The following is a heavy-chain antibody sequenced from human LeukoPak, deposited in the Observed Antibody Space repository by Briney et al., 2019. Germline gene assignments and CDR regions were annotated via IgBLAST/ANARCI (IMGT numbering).Heavy chain of an antibody. Sequence: SATLSLTCTVSGGSISSRSYYWGWIRQPPGKGLEWIGSMYYSGNTYYNPSLKSRVTISVDTSKNQFSLKLSSVTAADTAVYYCARKVRPDYSRFDYWGQGTLVTVSS. D-gene: IGHD4/OR15-4a*01. CDR2: MYYSGNT. CDR1: GGSISSRSYY. CDR3: ARKVRPDYSRFDY. J-gene: IGHJ4*02. V-gene: IGHV4-39*01.